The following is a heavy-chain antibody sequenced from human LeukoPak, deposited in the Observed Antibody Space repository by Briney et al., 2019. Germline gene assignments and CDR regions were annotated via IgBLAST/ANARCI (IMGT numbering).Heavy chain of an antibody. CDR1: GFTFSSYE. V-gene: IGHV3-48*03. CDR3: ARDATTATGWVYMDV. D-gene: IGHD6-13*01. J-gene: IGHJ6*03. CDR2: ISTSGSTI. Sequence: PGGSLRLSCAASGFTFSSYEMNWLRQAPGKGLEWVSHISTSGSTIYYANSVKGRFTISRDNAKNSLYLQMNSLRAEDTALYYCARDATTATGWVYMDVWGKGTTVTISS.